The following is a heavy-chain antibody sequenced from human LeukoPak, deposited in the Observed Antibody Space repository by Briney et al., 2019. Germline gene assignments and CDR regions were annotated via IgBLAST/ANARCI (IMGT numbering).Heavy chain of an antibody. Sequence: GGSLRLSCAASGFTFHNYAMSWVRQAPGKGLEWGSTIYSGGTTYYADSVMGRFTISRHNSRNTLYLEMNSLRAEDTAVYYCARVDTVMAYYFDLWGQGTLVTVSS. CDR2: IYSGGTT. V-gene: IGHV3-53*04. CDR1: GFTFHNYA. D-gene: IGHD5-18*01. J-gene: IGHJ4*02. CDR3: ARVDTVMAYYFDL.